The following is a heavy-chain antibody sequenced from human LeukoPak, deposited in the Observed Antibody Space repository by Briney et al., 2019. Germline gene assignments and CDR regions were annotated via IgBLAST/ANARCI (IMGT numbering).Heavy chain of an antibody. Sequence: GGSLRLSCAASGFTFSSNAMSWVRQAPGKGLEWVSSISSSSSYIYYADSVKGRFTISRDNAKNSLYLQMNSLRAEDTAVYYCARGGGYSYGYRHNWFDPWGQGTLVTVSS. CDR3: ARGGGYSYGYRHNWFDP. D-gene: IGHD5-18*01. J-gene: IGHJ5*02. V-gene: IGHV3-21*01. CDR2: ISSSSSYI. CDR1: GFTFSSNA.